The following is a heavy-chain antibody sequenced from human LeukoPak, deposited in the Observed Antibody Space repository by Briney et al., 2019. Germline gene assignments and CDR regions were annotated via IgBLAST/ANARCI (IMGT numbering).Heavy chain of an antibody. D-gene: IGHD2-2*01. CDR3: AKDYGYCSSASCYSRSHYYMDV. CDR1: GFTFSSYG. Sequence: GGSLRLSCAASGFTFSSYGMHWVRHAPGKRLEWVAFIRYDGSNKYYADSVKGRFTISRDNSKNTLYLQMNSLRAEDTAVYYCAKDYGYCSSASCYSRSHYYMDVWGKGTTVTISS. CDR2: IRYDGSNK. V-gene: IGHV3-30*02. J-gene: IGHJ6*03.